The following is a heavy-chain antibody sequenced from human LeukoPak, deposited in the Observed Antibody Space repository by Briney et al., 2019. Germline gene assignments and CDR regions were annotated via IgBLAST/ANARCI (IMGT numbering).Heavy chain of an antibody. Sequence: GGSLRLSCAASGFTVSSNYMNWVRQAPGRGLEWVSVIYSGGNTNYSDSVKGRFTISRDSSKNTLFLQMNNLRAEDTAVYYCATDSGYNYGSSDYWGQATLVTVSS. V-gene: IGHV3-53*01. CDR3: ATDSGYNYGSSDY. D-gene: IGHD5-18*01. CDR1: GFTVSSNY. J-gene: IGHJ4*02. CDR2: IYSGGNT.